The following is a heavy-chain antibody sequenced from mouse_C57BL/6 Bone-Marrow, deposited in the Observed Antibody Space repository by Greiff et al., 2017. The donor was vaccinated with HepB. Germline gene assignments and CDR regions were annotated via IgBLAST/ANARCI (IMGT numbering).Heavy chain of an antibody. V-gene: IGHV5-4*01. CDR2: ISDGGSYT. CDR1: GFTFSSYA. Sequence: EVQLQESGGGLVKPGGSLKLSCAASGFTFSSYAMSWVRQTPEKRLEWVATISDGGSYTYYPDNVKGRFTISRDNAKNNLYLQMSHLKSEDTAMYYCARDRSNYHYYYAMDYWGQGTSVTVSS. D-gene: IGHD2-5*01. J-gene: IGHJ4*01. CDR3: ARDRSNYHYYYAMDY.